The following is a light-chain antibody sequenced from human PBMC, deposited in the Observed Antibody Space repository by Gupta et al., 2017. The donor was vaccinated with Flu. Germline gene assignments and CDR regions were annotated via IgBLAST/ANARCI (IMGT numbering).Light chain of an antibody. CDR3: QQDSSWPT. Sequence: PSTLLFLPGGRGAPPCGASQRVSSRYLAWYQQKPGLAPRLLIYDASTRATGIPARFSGSGSGTDFTLTISRLEPEDFAVYYCQQDSSWPTFGQGTKVEIK. CDR1: QRVSSRY. CDR2: DAS. J-gene: IGKJ1*01. V-gene: IGKV3D-20*01.